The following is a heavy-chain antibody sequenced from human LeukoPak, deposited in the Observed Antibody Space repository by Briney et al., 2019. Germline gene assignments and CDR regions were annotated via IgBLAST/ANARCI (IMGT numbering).Heavy chain of an antibody. CDR2: ISYDGSNK. Sequence: GGSLRLSCAASGFTYSSYAMHWVRQAPGKGLEWVAVISYDGSNKYYADSVKGRFTISRDNSKNTLYLQMNSLRAEDTAVYYCARARYSSAIYYYYGMDVWGQGTTVTVSS. V-gene: IGHV3-30-3*01. D-gene: IGHD6-25*01. CDR3: ARARYSSAIYYYYGMDV. J-gene: IGHJ6*02. CDR1: GFTYSSYA.